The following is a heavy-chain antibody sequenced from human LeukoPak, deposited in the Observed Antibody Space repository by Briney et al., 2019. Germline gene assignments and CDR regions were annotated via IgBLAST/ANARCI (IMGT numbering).Heavy chain of an antibody. D-gene: IGHD1-26*01. J-gene: IGHJ4*02. CDR3: TSEDQGGFDY. Sequence: GGSLRLSCAASGFSFSNAWMSWVRQAPEKGLEWVGRIKRKSDGGTTDYAAPVKDRFTISRDDSKNTLYLQMNSLKMEDTAVYYCTSEDQGGFDYWGQGTLVTVSS. CDR1: GFSFSNAW. CDR2: IKRKSDGGTT. V-gene: IGHV3-15*01.